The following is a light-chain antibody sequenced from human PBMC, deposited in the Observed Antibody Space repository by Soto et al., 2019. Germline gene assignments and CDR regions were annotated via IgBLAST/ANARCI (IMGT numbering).Light chain of an antibody. CDR3: QQSYSAPLT. Sequence: EIVMTQSPASLAVSLGERATINCKSSQSVLSSSDNKNYLAWYQQKPGQPPKLLIYWASTRESGVPDRFSGSGSGTDFTLTISSLQAEDVALYYCQQSYSAPLTFGGGTKVDIK. CDR2: WAS. V-gene: IGKV4-1*01. CDR1: QSVLSSSDNKNY. J-gene: IGKJ4*01.